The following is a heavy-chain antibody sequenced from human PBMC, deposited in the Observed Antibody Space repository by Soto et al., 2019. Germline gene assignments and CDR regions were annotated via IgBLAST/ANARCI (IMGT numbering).Heavy chain of an antibody. J-gene: IGHJ4*02. CDR1: GYTFTSYA. D-gene: IGHD6-6*01. Sequence: QVQLVQSGAEVKKPGASVKVSCKASGYTFTSYAMHWVRQAPGQRLEWMGWINAGNGNTKYSQKFQGRVTITRDTSASTAYMELSSLRSEDTAVYYCARVKRGIAARRDDTGYYFDYWGQGTLVTVSS. CDR2: INAGNGNT. V-gene: IGHV1-3*01. CDR3: ARVKRGIAARRDDTGYYFDY.